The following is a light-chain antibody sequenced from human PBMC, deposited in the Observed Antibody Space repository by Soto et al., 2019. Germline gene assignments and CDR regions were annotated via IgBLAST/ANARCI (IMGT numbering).Light chain of an antibody. CDR1: SSNIGTNA. CDR3: TAWDGSLNGRV. CDR2: FTN. J-gene: IGLJ3*02. V-gene: IGLV1-44*01. Sequence: QSVLTQPPSASGTPGQSVSLSCSGSSSNIGTNAVNWYQQFPGSAPKLLIYFTNQRPSGIPDRFSGSKSGTSASLDISGLQSEDEADYYCTAWDGSLNGRVYGGGKQLTVL.